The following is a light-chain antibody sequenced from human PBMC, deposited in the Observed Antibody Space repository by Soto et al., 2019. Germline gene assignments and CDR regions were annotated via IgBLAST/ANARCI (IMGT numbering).Light chain of an antibody. CDR3: HQSPSTPLT. CDR2: DAS. CDR1: QSVFNH. J-gene: IGKJ4*01. Sequence: DGQMTQSPSSLSASVGDSVTITCRASQSVFNHLSWFQQRPGKGPKLLIYDASSLHAGVPSRFSGSGYGTDFTLTISTVQPEDSAIYYGHQSPSTPLTVGGGTRVELK. V-gene: IGKV1-39*01.